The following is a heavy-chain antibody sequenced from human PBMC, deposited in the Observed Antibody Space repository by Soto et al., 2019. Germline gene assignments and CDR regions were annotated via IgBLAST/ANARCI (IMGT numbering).Heavy chain of an antibody. Sequence: QVQLVQSGAEVKKPGSSVKVSCKASGGTFSSYTISWVRQAPGQGLEWMGRIIPILGIANYAQKFQGRVTITADKSTSTACMELSSLRSEDTAVYYCARDATGYCSSTSCYAYYYYYYMDVWGKGTTVTVSS. J-gene: IGHJ6*03. V-gene: IGHV1-69*08. D-gene: IGHD2-2*01. CDR1: GGTFSSYT. CDR3: ARDATGYCSSTSCYAYYYYYYMDV. CDR2: IIPILGIA.